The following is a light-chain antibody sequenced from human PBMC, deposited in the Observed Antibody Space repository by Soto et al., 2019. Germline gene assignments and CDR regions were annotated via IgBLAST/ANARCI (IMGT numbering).Light chain of an antibody. J-gene: IGKJ1*01. CDR1: QSVSSSY. V-gene: IGKV3-20*01. CDR3: QQYGSSTWT. Sequence: EIVLTQSPGTLSLSPGERATLSSRASQSVSSSYLAWYQQKPGPAPRLLIYGASSRATGIPDRFSGSGSGTDFTLTISRLEPEDFAVYYCQQYGSSTWTFGQGTKVEIK. CDR2: GAS.